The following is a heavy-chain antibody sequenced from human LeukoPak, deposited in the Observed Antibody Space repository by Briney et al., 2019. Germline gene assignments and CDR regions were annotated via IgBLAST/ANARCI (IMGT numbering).Heavy chain of an antibody. V-gene: IGHV3-21*01. Sequence: GGSLRLSCAASGFTFSSYWMSWVRQAPGKGLEWVSSISSSSSYIYYADSVKGRFTISRDNAKNSLYLQMNSLRAEDTAVYYCASSYCGGDCYIDYWGQGILVTVSS. J-gene: IGHJ4*02. CDR1: GFTFSSYW. CDR3: ASSYCGGDCYIDY. D-gene: IGHD2-21*01. CDR2: ISSSSSYI.